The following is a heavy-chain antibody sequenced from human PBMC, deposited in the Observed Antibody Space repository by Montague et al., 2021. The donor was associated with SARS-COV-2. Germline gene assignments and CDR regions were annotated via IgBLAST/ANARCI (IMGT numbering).Heavy chain of an antibody. V-gene: IGHV3-23*01. J-gene: IGHJ2*01. CDR3: AKNGGSGSLVHWYFDL. Sequence: SLRLSCAASGFPFNTYTMTWVRQAPGKGLEWVSSIFGSGAGTYYADSVXGRVTIPRDNSKNTLYLQLHSLRADDTAVYYCAKNGGSGSLVHWYFDLWGRGTPVAVSS. CDR2: IFGSGAGT. CDR1: GFPFNTYT. D-gene: IGHD3-16*01.